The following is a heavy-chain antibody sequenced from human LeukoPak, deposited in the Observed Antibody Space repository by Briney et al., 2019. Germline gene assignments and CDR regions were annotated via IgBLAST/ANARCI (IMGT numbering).Heavy chain of an antibody. CDR2: ISSSSSYI. D-gene: IGHD3-22*01. CDR3: AKGDYDSSGYYSTNNLACLH. J-gene: IGHJ4*02. CDR1: GFTFSSYS. Sequence: PGGSLRLSCAASGFTFSSYSMNWVRQAPGKGLEWVSSISSSSSYIYYADSVKGRFTISRDNAKNSLYLQMNSLRAEDTAVYYCAKGDYDSSGYYSTNNLACLHWGQGTLVTVSS. V-gene: IGHV3-21*04.